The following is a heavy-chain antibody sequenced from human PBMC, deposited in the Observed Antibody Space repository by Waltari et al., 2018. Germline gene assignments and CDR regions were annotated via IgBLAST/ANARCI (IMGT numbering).Heavy chain of an antibody. CDR1: DFTFSSFW. Sequence: EVQVVESGGGLVQPGGSLRLSCDASDFTFSSFWMSWVRQTPGKGLEWVANIRQDGSEKYYVDSVKGRFTVSRDNARNSLYLQMNSLRAEDTAVYYCATGSGLPYWGQGTLVTVSS. CDR2: IRQDGSEK. CDR3: ATGSGLPY. J-gene: IGHJ4*02. V-gene: IGHV3-7*01. D-gene: IGHD3-3*01.